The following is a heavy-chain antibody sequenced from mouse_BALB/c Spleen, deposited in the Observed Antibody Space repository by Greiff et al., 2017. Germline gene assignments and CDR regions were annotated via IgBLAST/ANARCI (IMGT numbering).Heavy chain of an antibody. Sequence: EVKLVESGAELVQPGASVKLSCTASGFNIKDTYMHWVKQRPEQGLEWIGRIDPANGNTKYDPKFQGKATITADTSSNTAYLQLSSLTSEDTAVYYCARSYGPYAMDYWGKGTSVTVSS. CDR3: ARSYGPYAMDY. CDR1: GFNIKDTY. V-gene: IGHV14-3*02. CDR2: IDPANGNT. J-gene: IGHJ4*01. D-gene: IGHD1-1*01.